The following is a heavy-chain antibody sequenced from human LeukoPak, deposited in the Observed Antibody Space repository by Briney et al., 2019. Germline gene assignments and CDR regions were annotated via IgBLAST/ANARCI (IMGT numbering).Heavy chain of an antibody. J-gene: IGHJ3*02. CDR1: GFTFSSYE. CDR3: ARERAWTKYISNCYGGHAFDI. V-gene: IGHV3-48*03. CDR2: VSSRGSTI. Sequence: GGSLRLSCAASGFTFSSYEMNWVRQAPGKWLDWVSHVSSRGSTIYYADSVKGRFTISRDNAKNSLYLQMNSLRAEDTAVYYCARERAWTKYISNCYGGHAFDIWGQGTMVTVSS. D-gene: IGHD6-13*01.